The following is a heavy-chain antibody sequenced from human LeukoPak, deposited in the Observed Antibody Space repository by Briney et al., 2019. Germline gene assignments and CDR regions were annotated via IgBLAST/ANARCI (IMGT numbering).Heavy chain of an antibody. V-gene: IGHV1-2*06. CDR3: ARSSRLWFNDGRADKN. J-gene: IGHJ4*02. CDR2: INPNSGGT. D-gene: IGHD1-26*01. Sequence: ASVKVSSKASGYTFTGYYMHWVRQAPGQGLEWMGRINPNSGGTNYAQKFQGRVTMTRDTSISTAYMELSRLRSDDTAVYYCARSSRLWFNDGRADKNWGQGTLVTVSS. CDR1: GYTFTGYY.